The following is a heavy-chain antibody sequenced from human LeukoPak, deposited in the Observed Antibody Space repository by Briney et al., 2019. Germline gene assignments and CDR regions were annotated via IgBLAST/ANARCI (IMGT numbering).Heavy chain of an antibody. CDR1: GGSFSGYY. J-gene: IGHJ4*02. V-gene: IGHV4-34*01. D-gene: IGHD3-16*01. Sequence: SETLSLTCAVYGGSFSGYYWSWIRQPPGKGLEWIGEINHSGSANYNPSLKSRVTISVDTSKHQFSLKLSSVTAADTAVYYCARGRAWGNYFDYWGQGPLVTVSS. CDR2: INHSGSA. CDR3: ARGRAWGNYFDY.